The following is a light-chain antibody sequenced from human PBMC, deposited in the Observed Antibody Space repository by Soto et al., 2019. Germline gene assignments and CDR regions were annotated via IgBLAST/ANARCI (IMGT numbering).Light chain of an antibody. CDR1: SSDVGAYNY. J-gene: IGLJ2*01. CDR2: DVS. CDR3: SSYTRSGTRV. Sequence: QSVLTQPASVSGSPGQSITISCIGTSSDVGAYNYVSWYQQRPGKAPKLMIYDVSNRPSGVSNRFSGSKSGNTASLTISGLQAEDEADYYCSSYTRSGTRVFDGGTQLTVL. V-gene: IGLV2-14*01.